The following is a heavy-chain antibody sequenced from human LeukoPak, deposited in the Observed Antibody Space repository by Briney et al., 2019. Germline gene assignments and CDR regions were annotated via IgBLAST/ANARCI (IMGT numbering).Heavy chain of an antibody. J-gene: IGHJ4*02. CDR3: ARARYCYTTSCPLDY. V-gene: IGHV1-2*06. CDR2: INPNSGGT. CDR1: GYIFTDYY. D-gene: IGHD2-2*01. Sequence: ASVKVSCKASGYIFTDYYIHWVRQAPGQGHEWMGRINPNSGGTNFAQKFQARVTMTSDTSISTAYMEVSGLESDDTAVYYCARARYCYTTSCPLDYWGRGTLVTVSS.